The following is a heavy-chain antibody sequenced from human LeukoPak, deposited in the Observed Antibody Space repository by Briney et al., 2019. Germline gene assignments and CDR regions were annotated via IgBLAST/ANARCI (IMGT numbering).Heavy chain of an antibody. CDR3: AKRGHYDTPSSYAPFDS. CDR2: MSGSGDRT. CDR1: GFTFSNYG. J-gene: IGHJ4*02. D-gene: IGHD3-22*01. Sequence: PGGSLRLSCAGSGFTFSNYGMSWVRQAPGKGLEWVSGMSGSGDRTHYADSVKGRFTISRDNSRNTLFLQMNSLRAEDTAVYYCAKRGHYDTPSSYAPFDSWGEGTLVTVSP. V-gene: IGHV3-23*01.